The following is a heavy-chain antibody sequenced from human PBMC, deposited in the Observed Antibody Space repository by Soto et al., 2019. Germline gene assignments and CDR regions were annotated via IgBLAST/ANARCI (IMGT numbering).Heavy chain of an antibody. J-gene: IGHJ4*02. CDR2: IYYSGST. V-gene: IGHV4-39*01. Sequence: XTLSLPCTVTGXSLSSRGYYWGWIRQPPGKGLEWIGSIYYSGSTYNNKSIRSRVSMSIDTSKDQFSLKLKSVPAPYTALYFCARQRTSVVTQAYFDVWGPGSLVTVS. CDR3: ARQRTSVVTQAYFDV. CDR1: GXSLSSRGYY. D-gene: IGHD2-21*02.